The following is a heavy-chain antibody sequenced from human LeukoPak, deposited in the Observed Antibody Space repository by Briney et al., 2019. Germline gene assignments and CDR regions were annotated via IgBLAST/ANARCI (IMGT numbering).Heavy chain of an antibody. CDR1: GFTFSSSW. CDR3: ARGGPGYFFDH. D-gene: IGHD2-21*01. CDR2: MNEDGSEK. J-gene: IGHJ4*02. Sequence: GGSLRLSCAASGFTFSSSWMTWVRQAPGKGLEWVANMNEDGSEKYYVDSVKGRFTISRDNAERSLYLQMNSLRAEDTAVYYCARGGPGYFFDHWGQGTLVTVSS. V-gene: IGHV3-7*01.